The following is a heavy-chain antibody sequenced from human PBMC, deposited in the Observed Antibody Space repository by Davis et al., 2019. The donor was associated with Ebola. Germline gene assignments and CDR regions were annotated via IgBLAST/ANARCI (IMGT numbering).Heavy chain of an antibody. CDR2: IIPILGIA. Sequence: AASVKVSCKASGGTFSSYTISWVRQAPGQGLEWMGRIIPILGIANCAQKFQGRVTITADKSTSTAYMELSSLHQGPIGLPPGTLLQEHLWG. CDR1: GGTFSSYT. V-gene: IGHV1-69*02. J-gene: IGHJ6*01. CDR3: TLLQEHL.